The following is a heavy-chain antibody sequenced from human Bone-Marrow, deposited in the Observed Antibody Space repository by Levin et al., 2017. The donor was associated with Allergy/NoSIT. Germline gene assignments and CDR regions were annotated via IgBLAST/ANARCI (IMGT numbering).Heavy chain of an antibody. D-gene: IGHD2-21*02. J-gene: IGHJ6*02. CDR2: VSYDGKNK. CDR1: GFTFSTYG. V-gene: IGHV3-30*18. CDR3: AKDNVACTRGDCFSGYYAMDV. Sequence: HPGGSLRLSCAGSGFTFSTYGMHWVRQAPGKRLEWVAVVSYDGKNKLYTDSVKGRFTISRDNSQSTLYLEMSSLGADDTAVYHCAKDNVACTRGDCFSGYYAMDVWGQGTTVTVSS.